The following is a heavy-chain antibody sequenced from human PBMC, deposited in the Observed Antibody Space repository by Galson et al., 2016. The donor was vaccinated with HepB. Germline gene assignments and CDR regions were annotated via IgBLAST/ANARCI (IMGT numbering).Heavy chain of an antibody. D-gene: IGHD3-3*01. J-gene: IGHJ6*02. CDR1: GFTFSNAW. CDR3: TTGILTIFGHYPQSGMDV. Sequence: SLRLSCAASGFTFSNAWMSWVRQAPGKGLEWVGRIKSKTDGGTTDYAAPVKGRFTISRDDSENTLFLQMNSLKTEDTAVYYCTTGILTIFGHYPQSGMDVWGQGTTVTVSS. CDR2: IKSKTDGGTT. V-gene: IGHV3-15*01.